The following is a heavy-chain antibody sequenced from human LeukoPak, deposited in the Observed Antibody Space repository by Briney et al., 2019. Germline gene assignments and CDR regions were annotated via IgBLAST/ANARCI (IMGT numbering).Heavy chain of an antibody. J-gene: IGHJ4*02. Sequence: PSETLSLTCTVSGGSISSYYWSWIRQPPGKGLEWIGYIYYSGSTNYNPSLKSRVTISVDTSKNQFSLKLSSVTAADTAVYYCAGRGYSYGTAFLDYWGQGTLVTVSS. CDR2: IYYSGST. CDR3: AGRGYSYGTAFLDY. V-gene: IGHV4-59*01. D-gene: IGHD5-18*01. CDR1: GGSISSYY.